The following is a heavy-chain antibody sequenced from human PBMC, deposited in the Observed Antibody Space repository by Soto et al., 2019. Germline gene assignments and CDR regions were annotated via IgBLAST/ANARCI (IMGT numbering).Heavy chain of an antibody. CDR3: AKRRGAGGHFDY. CDR1: GLTFSSYA. CDR2: VSIGGST. D-gene: IGHD2-15*01. V-gene: IGHV3-23*01. J-gene: IGHJ4*02. Sequence: SLRLSCAASGLTFSSYAMGWVRQGPGKGREWVAVVSIGGSTHYADSVRGRFTISRDNSKNTLSLQMNSLTAEDTAVYFCAKRRGAGGHFDYWGQGALVTVSS.